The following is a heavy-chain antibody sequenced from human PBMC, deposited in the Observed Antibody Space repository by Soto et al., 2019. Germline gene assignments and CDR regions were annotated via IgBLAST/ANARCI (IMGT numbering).Heavy chain of an antibody. V-gene: IGHV1-2*04. D-gene: IGHD2-15*01. CDR2: INPNSGDT. Sequence: ASVKVSCKASGYTFTGYYIHWVRQAPGQGLEWMGWINPNSGDTNYAQKFQGWVTMTRDTSISTAYMELSRLTSDDTAVYYCATEGYCSGGSCSLDYWGQGTLVPVS. CDR1: GYTFTGYY. CDR3: ATEGYCSGGSCSLDY. J-gene: IGHJ4*02.